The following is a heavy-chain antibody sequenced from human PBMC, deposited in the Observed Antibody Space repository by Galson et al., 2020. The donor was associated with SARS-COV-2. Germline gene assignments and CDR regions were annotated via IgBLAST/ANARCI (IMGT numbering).Heavy chain of an antibody. J-gene: IGHJ6*03. Sequence: GESLKISCKASGYTFTSYDINWVRQATGQGLEWMGWMNPNSGNTGYAQKFQGRVTMTRNTSISTAYMELSSLRSEDTAVYYCARGRLALTMIVVVTLRNYYMDVWGKGTTVTVSS. CDR3: ARGRLALTMIVVVTLRNYYMDV. V-gene: IGHV1-8*01. CDR2: MNPNSGNT. D-gene: IGHD3-22*01. CDR1: GYTFTSYD.